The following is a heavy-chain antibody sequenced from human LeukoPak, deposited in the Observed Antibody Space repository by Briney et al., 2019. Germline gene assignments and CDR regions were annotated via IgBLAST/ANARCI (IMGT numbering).Heavy chain of an antibody. V-gene: IGHV1-2*02. J-gene: IGHJ4*02. Sequence: GASVKVSCKASGYTFTGYYMHWVRQAPGLRLEWMGWINPNSGGTNYAQKFQGRVTMTRDTSISTAYMELSRLRSDDTAVYYCARDGEDCSSTSCYDERSLGFDYWGQGTLVTVSA. CDR2: INPNSGGT. D-gene: IGHD2-2*01. CDR3: ARDGEDCSSTSCYDERSLGFDY. CDR1: GYTFTGYY.